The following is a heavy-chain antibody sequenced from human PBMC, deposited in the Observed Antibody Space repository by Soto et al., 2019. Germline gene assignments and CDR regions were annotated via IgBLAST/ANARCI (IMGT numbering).Heavy chain of an antibody. CDR2: IYYSGST. V-gene: IGHV4-59*01. CDR3: ARGISSSWSLNWFDP. D-gene: IGHD6-13*01. CDR1: GGSISSYY. J-gene: IGHJ5*02. Sequence: SETLSLTCTVSGGSISSYYWSWIRQPPGKGLEWIGYIYYSGSTNYNPSLKSRINITVDTSKNQFSLKLSSVTAADTAVYYCARGISSSWSLNWFDPWGQGTLVTRLL.